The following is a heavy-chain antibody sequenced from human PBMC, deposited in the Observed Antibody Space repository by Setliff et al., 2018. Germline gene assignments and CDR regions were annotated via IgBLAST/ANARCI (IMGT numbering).Heavy chain of an antibody. CDR1: DVSISGYY. Sequence: SETLSLTCTVSDVSISGYYWSWIRQPPGKGLEWIGYIYSSGSSNYNPSLKSRVTISVDTSKNQFSLRLSSVTAADTAVYYCARAAKYDSSGYYGFWFDPWGQGNLVTVSS. V-gene: IGHV4-59*01. D-gene: IGHD3-22*01. CDR3: ARAAKYDSSGYYGFWFDP. CDR2: IYSSGSS. J-gene: IGHJ5*02.